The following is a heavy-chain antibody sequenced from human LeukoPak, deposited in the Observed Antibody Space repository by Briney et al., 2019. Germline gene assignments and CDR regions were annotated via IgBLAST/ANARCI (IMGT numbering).Heavy chain of an antibody. CDR3: AVSSGWYKIDY. CDR1: GGSISSSSYF. CDR2: IYYRGSA. V-gene: IGHV4-39*07. D-gene: IGHD6-19*01. J-gene: IGHJ4*02. Sequence: PSETLSLTCTVSGGSISSSSYFWGWIRQPPGKGLEWIGSIYYRGSAYYNPSLKSRVTISVDTSKNQFSLKLSSVTAADTAVYYCAVSSGWYKIDYWGQGTLVTVSS.